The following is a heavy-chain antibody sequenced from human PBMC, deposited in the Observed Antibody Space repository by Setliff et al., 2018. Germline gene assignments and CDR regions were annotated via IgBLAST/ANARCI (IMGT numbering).Heavy chain of an antibody. CDR2: INRDGSYT. D-gene: IGHD3-22*01. CDR1: GFTFSSYW. Sequence: GGSLRLSCAASGFTFSSYWMYWVRQAPGKGLVWVSRINRDGSYTVYADSVEGRFTISRDNAKNTLYLQMNSLGAEDTAVYYCARDSYTSPDTSGYFYDQGRSAFDVWGQGTMVTVSS. V-gene: IGHV3-74*01. CDR3: ARDSYTSPDTSGYFYDQGRSAFDV. J-gene: IGHJ3*01.